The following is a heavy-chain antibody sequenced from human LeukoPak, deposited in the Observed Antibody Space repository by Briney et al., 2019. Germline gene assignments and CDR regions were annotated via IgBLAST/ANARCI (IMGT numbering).Heavy chain of an antibody. J-gene: IGHJ4*02. CDR2: ISGSGGST. V-gene: IGHV3-23*01. CDR1: GFTFSSYA. Sequence: GGSLRLSCAASGFTFSSYAMSWVRQAPGKGLEWVSAISGSGGSTYYADSVKGRFTISRDNSKNTLYLQMNSLRAEDTAVYYCAKEGGYCSSTSCYWDYWGQGTLVTVSS. CDR3: AKEGGYCSSTSCYWDY. D-gene: IGHD2-2*01.